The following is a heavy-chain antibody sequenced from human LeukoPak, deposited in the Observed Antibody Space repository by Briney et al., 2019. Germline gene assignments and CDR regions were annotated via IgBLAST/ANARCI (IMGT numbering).Heavy chain of an antibody. CDR1: GFTFSDSA. Sequence: PGGSLRLSCAISGFTFSDSAIHWVRQASGKGLEWVGRIRSKTNNYATAYAASVKGRFTISRDDSKNTAFLQMNSLKTEDTAVYYCAKDFPSWSYYYDSSGYYDPFDYWGQGTLVTVSS. CDR3: AKDFPSWSYYYDSSGYYDPFDY. V-gene: IGHV3-73*01. CDR2: IRSKTNNYAT. D-gene: IGHD3-22*01. J-gene: IGHJ4*02.